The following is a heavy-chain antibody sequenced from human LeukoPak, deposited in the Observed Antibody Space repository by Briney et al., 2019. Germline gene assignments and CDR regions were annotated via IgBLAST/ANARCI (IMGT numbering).Heavy chain of an antibody. J-gene: IGHJ3*01. CDR3: ARSNPNRNALDL. CDR1: GFTSNSYL. D-gene: IGHD1-14*01. Sequence: GGSLRLSCAASGFTSNSYLMSWVRQAPGRGLEWVANIKKDGSEENYLDSVKGRFTVSRDNAKNSLYLQMSSQRGEDTAVYYCARSNPNRNALDLWGQGTMITISS. V-gene: IGHV3-7*01. CDR2: IKKDGSEE.